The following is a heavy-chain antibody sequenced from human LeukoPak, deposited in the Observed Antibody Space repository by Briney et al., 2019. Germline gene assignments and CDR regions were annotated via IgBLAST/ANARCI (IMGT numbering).Heavy chain of an antibody. D-gene: IGHD2-15*01. CDR3: ARAGRDIVLGWFDP. J-gene: IGHJ5*02. V-gene: IGHV4-59*01. CDR2: IYYSGST. CDR1: GGSISSYY. Sequence: PSKTLSLTCTVSGGSISSYYWSWIRQPPGKGLEWIGYIYYSGSTNYNPSLKSRVTISVDTSKNQFSLKLSSVTAADTAVYYCARAGRDIVLGWFDPWGQGTLVTVSS.